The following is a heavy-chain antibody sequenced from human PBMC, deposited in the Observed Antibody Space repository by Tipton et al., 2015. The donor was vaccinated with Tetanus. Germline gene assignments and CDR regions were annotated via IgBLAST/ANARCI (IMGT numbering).Heavy chain of an antibody. D-gene: IGHD5-18*01. CDR3: ARGASYGPDYYYGMDV. CDR2: IYYTGGT. V-gene: IGHV4-59*08. CDR1: GASITSFY. Sequence: TLSLTCTVSGASITSFYWSWIRQSPGKGLEWLGDIYYTGGTHYNASLKGRLTISIDMSENQSSLTLTSVTGADTAVYYCARGASYGPDYYYGMDVWGQGTTVTVSS. J-gene: IGHJ6*02.